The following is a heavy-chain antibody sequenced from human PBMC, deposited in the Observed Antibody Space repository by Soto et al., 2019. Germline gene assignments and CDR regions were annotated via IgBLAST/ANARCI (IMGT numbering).Heavy chain of an antibody. J-gene: IGHJ5*02. Sequence: QVQLQESGPGLVKPSQTLSLTCIVSGGSINSGGNYWSWLRHLPGKGLEWIGYIYYSGNTDYNPSLKSRITISADTSKNQFSLKLRYVTAADTAVYYYARGRTYYAPWGQGILVTVSS. CDR1: GGSINSGGNY. V-gene: IGHV4-31*03. CDR2: IYYSGNT. CDR3: ARGRTYYAP. D-gene: IGHD3-3*01.